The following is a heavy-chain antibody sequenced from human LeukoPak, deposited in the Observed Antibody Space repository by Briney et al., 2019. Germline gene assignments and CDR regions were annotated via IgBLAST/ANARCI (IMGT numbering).Heavy chain of an antibody. D-gene: IGHD2-8*01. CDR3: ARSMGPGWFDP. V-gene: IGHV1-2*02. J-gene: IGHJ5*02. Sequence: RASVKVSCKASGYTFSGYYMHWVRQAPGQGLEWMGWINPNSGGTNYAQKFQGRVTMTRDTSISTAYMELSRLRSDDTAVYYCARSMGPGWFDPWGQGTLVTVSS. CDR1: GYTFSGYY. CDR2: INPNSGGT.